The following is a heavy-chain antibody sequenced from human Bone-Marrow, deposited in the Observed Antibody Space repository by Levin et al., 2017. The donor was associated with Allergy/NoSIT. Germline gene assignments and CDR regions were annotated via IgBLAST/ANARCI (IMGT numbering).Heavy chain of an antibody. CDR3: AIGPRYCSGGSCYWKFDY. CDR2: IYYSGSS. J-gene: IGHJ4*02. Sequence: SETLSLTCTVSGGSVSSGSYYWTWIRQPPGKGLEWIGYIYYSGSSNYNPSLKSRVTISVDTSKNQFSLKLTSVTAADTAVYYCAIGPRYCSGGSCYWKFDYWGQGTLVTVSS. D-gene: IGHD2-15*01. CDR1: GGSVSSGSYY. V-gene: IGHV4-61*01.